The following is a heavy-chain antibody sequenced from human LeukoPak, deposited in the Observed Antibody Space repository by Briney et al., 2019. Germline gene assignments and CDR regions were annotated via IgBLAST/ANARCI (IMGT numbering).Heavy chain of an antibody. CDR2: ISYSGTT. Sequence: SETLSLTCTVSGASISSSGYYWGWIRQPPGRGLECIGDISYSGTTYYNPSLKSRVSISADTSKNQFSLRLSSVTAADTAVYYCARRGSRTMTEVVPAIDYWGQGSLVTVSS. CDR1: GASISSSGYY. V-gene: IGHV4-39*01. D-gene: IGHD3-22*01. J-gene: IGHJ4*02. CDR3: ARRGSRTMTEVVPAIDY.